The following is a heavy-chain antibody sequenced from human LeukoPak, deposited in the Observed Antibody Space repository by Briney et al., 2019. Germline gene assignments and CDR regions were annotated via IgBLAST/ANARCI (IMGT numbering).Heavy chain of an antibody. CDR1: GGSFSGYY. CDR2: INHSGST. V-gene: IGHV4-34*01. Sequence: PSEALSLTCAVYGGSFSGYYWSWIRQPPGKGLEWIGEINHSGSTNYNPSLKSRVTISVGTSKNQFSLKLSSVTAADTAVYYCARYYSSGWYTVDYWGQGTLVTVSS. J-gene: IGHJ4*02. D-gene: IGHD6-19*01. CDR3: ARYYSSGWYTVDY.